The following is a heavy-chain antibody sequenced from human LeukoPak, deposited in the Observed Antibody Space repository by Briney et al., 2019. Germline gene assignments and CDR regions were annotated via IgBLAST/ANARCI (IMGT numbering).Heavy chain of an antibody. CDR3: ARGPPRGKYYYMDV. V-gene: IGHV3-13*01. CDR1: GFTFSSFD. CDR2: IGTASDT. J-gene: IGHJ6*03. D-gene: IGHD1-1*01. Sequence: GGSLRLPCAASGFTFSSFDMHWVRQPTGQGLEWVSTIGTASDTYYPGSVEGRFTLSRDNAKNSLYLQMNSLTTGDTAVYYCARGPPRGKYYYMDVWGKGTTVTVSS.